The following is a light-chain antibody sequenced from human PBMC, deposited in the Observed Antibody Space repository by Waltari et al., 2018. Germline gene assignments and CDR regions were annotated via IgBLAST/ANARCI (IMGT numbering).Light chain of an antibody. V-gene: IGKV2-28*01. CDR1: QSLLHSNGYKY. CDR2: LGS. CDR3: MQALQTPLT. Sequence: DVVMTQSPLSLPVTPGEPASISCRSSQSLLHSNGYKYLDCYLQKTGQSPQLLIYLGSNRASGVPDRFSGSGSGTDFTLKISRVEAEDVGVYYCMQALQTPLTFGGGTKVEIK. J-gene: IGKJ4*01.